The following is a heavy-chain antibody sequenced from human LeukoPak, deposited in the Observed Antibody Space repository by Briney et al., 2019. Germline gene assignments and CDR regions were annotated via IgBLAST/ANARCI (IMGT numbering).Heavy chain of an antibody. CDR1: GFTFSSYA. Sequence: GGSLRLSCAASGFTFSSYAMSWVRQAPGKGLEWVSAISGSGGSTYYADSVKGRFTISRDNSKNTLYLQMNSLTSDDTAVYYCARQLLEWSPKSSYYSYYYMDVWGQGTTVTVSS. J-gene: IGHJ6*03. CDR3: ARQLLEWSPKSSYYSYYYMDV. D-gene: IGHD3-3*01. CDR2: ISGSGGST. V-gene: IGHV3-23*01.